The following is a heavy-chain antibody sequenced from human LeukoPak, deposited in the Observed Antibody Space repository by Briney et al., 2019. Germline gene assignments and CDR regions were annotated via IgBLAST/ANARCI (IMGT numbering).Heavy chain of an antibody. V-gene: IGHV4-39*01. J-gene: IGHJ4*02. D-gene: IGHD6-19*01. Sequence: GSLRLSCAASGFTFSSYAMSWVRQAPGKGLEWIGSIYYSGSTYYNPSLKSRVTISVDTSKNQFSLKLSSVTAADTAVYYCARLKSSGWYEDSDYFDYWGQGTLVTVSS. CDR2: IYYSGST. CDR1: GFTFSSYA. CDR3: ARLKSSGWYEDSDYFDY.